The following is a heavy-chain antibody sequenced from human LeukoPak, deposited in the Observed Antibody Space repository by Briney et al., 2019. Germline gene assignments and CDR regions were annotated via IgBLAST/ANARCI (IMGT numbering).Heavy chain of an antibody. V-gene: IGHV3-33*01. Sequence: GGSLRLSCAASRFTFRNHYMHWVRQAPGNGLEWWGLIWVDVINTAYANSGTGRVTISRDNANKTPYPQMSRLRVEQTSVYYCARALLDYAYGDYEGENAFDLWGQGTMVIVAS. CDR2: IWVDVINT. J-gene: IGHJ3*01. D-gene: IGHD4-17*01. CDR3: ARALLDYAYGDYEGENAFDL. CDR1: RFTFRNHY.